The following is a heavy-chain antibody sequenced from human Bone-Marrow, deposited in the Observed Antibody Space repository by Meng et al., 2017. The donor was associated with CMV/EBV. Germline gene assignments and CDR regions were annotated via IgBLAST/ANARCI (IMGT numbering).Heavy chain of an antibody. V-gene: IGHV3-30*02. D-gene: IGHD3-3*01. J-gene: IGHJ4*02. CDR2: IRNDGSDK. CDR1: GFTFSSYG. CDR3: AKDKGLRFLECFSV. Sequence: GGSLRLSCAASGFTFSSYGMHWVRQAPGKGLEWVAFIRNDGSDKYYADSVKGRFTISRDNSKNMLYMQMNSLRAEDTAVYYCAKDKGLRFLECFSVGGQGTLVTVSS.